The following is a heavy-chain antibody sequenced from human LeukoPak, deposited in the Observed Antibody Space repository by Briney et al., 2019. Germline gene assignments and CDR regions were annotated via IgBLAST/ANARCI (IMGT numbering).Heavy chain of an antibody. V-gene: IGHV4-59*01. Sequence: KTSETLSLTCTVSGGSISSYHWSWIRQPPGKGLEWIGYIYNSGSTNYNPSLKSRVTISVDTSKSQFSLNLSSVTAADTAVYYCARGHGAKRSLDYWDQGTLVAVSS. CDR2: IYNSGST. CDR1: GGSISSYH. J-gene: IGHJ4*02. CDR3: ARGHGAKRSLDY. D-gene: IGHD4/OR15-4a*01.